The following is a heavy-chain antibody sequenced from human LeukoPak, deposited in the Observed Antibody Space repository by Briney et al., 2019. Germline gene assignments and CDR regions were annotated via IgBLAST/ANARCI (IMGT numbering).Heavy chain of an antibody. Sequence: ASVKVSCKASGGTFSSYAISWVRQAPGQGLEWMGGIIPIFGTANYAQKFQGRVTITTDKSTSTAYMELSSLRSEDTAVYYCARRRDFGEFDYWGQGTLVTVSS. J-gene: IGHJ4*02. V-gene: IGHV1-69*05. D-gene: IGHD3-3*01. CDR2: IIPIFGTA. CDR1: GGTFSSYA. CDR3: ARRRDFGEFDY.